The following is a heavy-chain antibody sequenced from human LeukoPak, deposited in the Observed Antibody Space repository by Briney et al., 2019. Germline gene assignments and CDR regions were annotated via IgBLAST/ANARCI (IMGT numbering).Heavy chain of an antibody. Sequence: ASVKVSCKASGYTFTSYYMHCVRQAPGQGLEWMGIINPSGGSTSYAQKFQGRVTMTRDMSTSTVYMELSSLRSEDTAVYYCARDVGYCSGGSCYWDDYWGQGTLVTVSS. D-gene: IGHD2-15*01. J-gene: IGHJ4*02. CDR2: INPSGGST. CDR3: ARDVGYCSGGSCYWDDY. V-gene: IGHV1-46*01. CDR1: GYTFTSYY.